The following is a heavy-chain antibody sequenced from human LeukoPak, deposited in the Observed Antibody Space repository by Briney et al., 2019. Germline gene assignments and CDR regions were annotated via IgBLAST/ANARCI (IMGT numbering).Heavy chain of an antibody. CDR2: IVVGSGNT. CDR3: AAEGRPTVVTFRKGAVDL. V-gene: IGHV1-58*01. D-gene: IGHD4-23*01. J-gene: IGHJ3*01. Sequence: SVKVSCKASGFTFNSSAVQWVRQARGQRLEWIGWIVVGSGNTNYAQKFQERVTITRDMSTSTVYMELSSLRSEDTAVYYCAAEGRPTVVTFRKGAVDLWGQGTMVTVSS. CDR1: GFTFNSSA.